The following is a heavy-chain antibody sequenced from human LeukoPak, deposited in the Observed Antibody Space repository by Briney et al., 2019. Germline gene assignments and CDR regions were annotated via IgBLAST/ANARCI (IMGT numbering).Heavy chain of an antibody. CDR3: AREGSSLDY. V-gene: IGHV3-30*01. J-gene: IGHJ4*02. Sequence: GGSLRLSCAASGFTFSSYAMHWVRQAPGKGLEWVAVISYDGSNKYYADSVKGRFTISRDNSKNTLYLQMNSLRAEDTAVYYCAREGSSLDYWGQGTLVTVSS. D-gene: IGHD6-6*01. CDR1: GFTFSSYA. CDR2: ISYDGSNK.